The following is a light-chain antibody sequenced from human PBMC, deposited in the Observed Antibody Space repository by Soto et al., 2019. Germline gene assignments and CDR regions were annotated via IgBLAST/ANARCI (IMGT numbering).Light chain of an antibody. J-gene: IGLJ3*02. Sequence: QSVLTQPRSVSGSPGQSVTISCTGTNSDVGGYNYVSWYQQHPGKAPKLMIYDVSNRPSGVPDRFSGSKSGNTASLTISGLQAEDEADYYCCAYAGSYTWVFGGGTKLTVL. CDR1: NSDVGGYNY. V-gene: IGLV2-11*01. CDR2: DVS. CDR3: CAYAGSYTWV.